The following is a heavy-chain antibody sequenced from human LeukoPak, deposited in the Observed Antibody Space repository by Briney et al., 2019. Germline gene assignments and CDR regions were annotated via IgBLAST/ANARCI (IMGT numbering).Heavy chain of an antibody. CDR3: ARAVGDYGDYYFDY. CDR2: IYYSGST. Sequence: SETLSLTCTVSGGSISSNYWNWIRQPPGKGLEWIGYIYYSGSTNYNPSLKSRVTISVDTSKNQFSLKLSSVTAADTAVYYCARAVGDYGDYYFDYWGQGTLVTVSS. V-gene: IGHV4-59*01. D-gene: IGHD4-17*01. J-gene: IGHJ4*02. CDR1: GGSISSNY.